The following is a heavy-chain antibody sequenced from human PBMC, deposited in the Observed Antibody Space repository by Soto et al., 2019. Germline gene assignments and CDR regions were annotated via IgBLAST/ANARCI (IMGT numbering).Heavy chain of an antibody. CDR3: ARDIVDGYFDY. V-gene: IGHV4-34*01. CDR2: INHSGGT. D-gene: IGHD3-16*02. J-gene: IGHJ4*02. CDR1: GGSFSAYY. Sequence: PSETLSLTCAVYGGSFSAYYWSWIRQPPGKGLEWIGEINHSGGTSYNPSLKSRVTISVDTSKSQFSLKLSSVTAADTAVYYCARDIVDGYFDYWGQGTLVTVSS.